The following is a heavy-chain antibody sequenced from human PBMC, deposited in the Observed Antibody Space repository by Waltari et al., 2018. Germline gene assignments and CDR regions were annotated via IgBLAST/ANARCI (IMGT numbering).Heavy chain of an antibody. Sequence: EVQLLESGGGLVQPGGSLRLSCAASGFTFSSYAMSWVRQAPGKGLEWVSVIYSGGSTYYADSVKGRFTISRDNSKNTLYLQMNSLRAEDTAVYYCAKDQGGIVVVPAAIDYWGQGTLVTVSS. J-gene: IGHJ4*02. CDR1: GFTFSSYA. D-gene: IGHD2-2*01. CDR3: AKDQGGIVVVPAAIDY. CDR2: IYSGGST. V-gene: IGHV3-23*03.